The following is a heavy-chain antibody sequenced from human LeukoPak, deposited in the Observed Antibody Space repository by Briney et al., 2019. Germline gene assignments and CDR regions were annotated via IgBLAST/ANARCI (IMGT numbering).Heavy chain of an antibody. D-gene: IGHD2-2*01. Sequence: SETLSLTCTVSGYSISSGYYWGWIRQPPGKGLEWIGSIYHGGSTYYNPSLESRVTISLDTSKNQFSPKLSSVTATDTAVYYCARSIGYCSSTSCHNWFDPWGQGTLVTVSS. V-gene: IGHV4-38-2*02. J-gene: IGHJ5*02. CDR3: ARSIGYCSSTSCHNWFDP. CDR1: GYSISSGYY. CDR2: IYHGGST.